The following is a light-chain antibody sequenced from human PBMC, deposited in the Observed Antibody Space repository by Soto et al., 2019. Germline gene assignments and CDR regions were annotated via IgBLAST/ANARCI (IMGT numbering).Light chain of an antibody. CDR2: WAS. CDR3: QQYYTLYT. CDR1: QSVLYSSTNKNY. Sequence: DIVMTQSPDSLAVSLGERATINCKSSQSVLYSSTNKNYLAWYQQKPGQPPTLLIYWASTRESGVPDRFSGSGSGTDFPLTISSLQAKDVTVYYWQQYYTLYTFGQGTKLEIK. V-gene: IGKV4-1*01. J-gene: IGKJ2*01.